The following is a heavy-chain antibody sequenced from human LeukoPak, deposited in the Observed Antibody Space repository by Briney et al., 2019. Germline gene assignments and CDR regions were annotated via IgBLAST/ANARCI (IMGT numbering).Heavy chain of an antibody. J-gene: IGHJ4*02. CDR3: ARGALISRTRGYSYGYDY. CDR1: GGSFSGYY. Sequence: SETLSLNCAVYGGSFSGYYWSWIRQPPGKGLEWIGEINHSGSTNYNPSLKSRVTISVDTSKDQFSLKLSSVTAADTAVYYCARGALISRTRGYSYGYDYWGQGTLVTVSS. CDR2: INHSGST. V-gene: IGHV4-34*01. D-gene: IGHD5-18*01.